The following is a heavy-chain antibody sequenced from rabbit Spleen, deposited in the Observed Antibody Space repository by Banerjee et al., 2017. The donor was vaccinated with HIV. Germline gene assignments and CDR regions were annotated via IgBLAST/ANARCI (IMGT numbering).Heavy chain of an antibody. J-gene: IGHJ4*01. CDR2: IRTAGSSGIT. CDR3: VREASGSGYYSL. CDR1: GFSLSNNYV. Sequence: QEQLEESGGDLVKPEGSLTLTCTASGFSLSNNYVMCWVRQAPGKGLESIACIRTAGSSGITYYANWVSGRFTISSHNAQNTLYLQLNSLTAADTATYFCVREASGSGYYSLWGQGTLVTVS. V-gene: IGHV1S45*01. D-gene: IGHD1-1*01.